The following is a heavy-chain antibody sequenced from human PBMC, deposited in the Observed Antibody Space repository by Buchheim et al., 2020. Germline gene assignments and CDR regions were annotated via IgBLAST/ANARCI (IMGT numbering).Heavy chain of an antibody. V-gene: IGHV3-23*01. D-gene: IGHD3-10*01. J-gene: IGHJ6*02. CDR1: GFTFSSYA. Sequence: EVQLLESGGDLVQPGGSLRLSCSVSGFTFSSYAMSWVRQAPEKGLEWVSAISGSGGSTYYADSVKGRFTISRDNSKNTLYLQMNSLRAEDTVVYYCAKASGASYYYYGMDVWGQGTT. CDR3: AKASGASYYYYGMDV. CDR2: ISGSGGST.